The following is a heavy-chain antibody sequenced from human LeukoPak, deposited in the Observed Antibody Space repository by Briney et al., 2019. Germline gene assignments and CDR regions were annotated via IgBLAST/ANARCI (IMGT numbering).Heavy chain of an antibody. Sequence: PGGSLRLSCAASGFTFSSYSMHWVRQAPGKGLEWVSAISGSGGSTYYADSVKGRFTISRDNSKNTLYLQMNSLRAEDTAVYYCAKEPSIAAKRNWFDPWGQGTLVTVSS. J-gene: IGHJ5*02. CDR1: GFTFSSYS. V-gene: IGHV3-23*01. CDR3: AKEPSIAAKRNWFDP. D-gene: IGHD6-6*01. CDR2: ISGSGGST.